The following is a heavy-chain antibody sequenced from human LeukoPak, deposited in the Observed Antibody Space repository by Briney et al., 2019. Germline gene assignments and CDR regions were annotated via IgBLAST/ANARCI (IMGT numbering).Heavy chain of an antibody. CDR1: GGSISSGGYY. CDR3: ARGNSSSWYYYYYGMDV. D-gene: IGHD6-13*01. V-gene: IGHV4-31*03. CDR2: IYYSGST. J-gene: IGHJ6*02. Sequence: PSETLSLTCTVSGGSISSGGYYWSWIRQHPGKGLEWIGYIYYSGSTYYNPSLKSRVTISVDTSKNQFSLKLSSVTAADTAVYYCARGNSSSWYYYYYGMDVWGQGTTVTVSS.